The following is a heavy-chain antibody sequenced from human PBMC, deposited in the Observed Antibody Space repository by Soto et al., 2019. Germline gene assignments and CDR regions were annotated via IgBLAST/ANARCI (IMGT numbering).Heavy chain of an antibody. CDR1: GYTFTSYV. CDR2: ISAYNGNT. D-gene: IGHD2-2*03. V-gene: IGHV1-18*01. CDR3: ARVDIVVVPAAMVQGAFDI. J-gene: IGHJ3*02. Sequence: ASVKVSCKASGYTFTSYVISWVRQAPGQGLEWMGWISAYNGNTNYAQKLQGRVTMTTDTSTSTAYMELRSLRSDDTAVYYCARVDIVVVPAAMVQGAFDIWGQGTMVTVSS.